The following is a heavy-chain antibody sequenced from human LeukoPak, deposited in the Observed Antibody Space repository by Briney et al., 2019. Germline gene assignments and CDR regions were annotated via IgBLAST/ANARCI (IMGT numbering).Heavy chain of an antibody. CDR1: GFTFSSYS. V-gene: IGHV3-21*01. Sequence: GGSLRLSCAASGFTFSSYSMNWVRQAPGKGLEWVSSISSSSYIYYADSVKGRFTISRDNAKNSLYLQMNSLRAEDTAVYYCARDLTVAGTVNWFDPWGQGTLVTVSS. CDR2: ISSSSYI. D-gene: IGHD6-19*01. J-gene: IGHJ5*02. CDR3: ARDLTVAGTVNWFDP.